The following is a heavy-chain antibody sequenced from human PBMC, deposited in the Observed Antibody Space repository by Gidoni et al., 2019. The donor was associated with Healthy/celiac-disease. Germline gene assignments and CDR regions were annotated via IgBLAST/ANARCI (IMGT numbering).Heavy chain of an antibody. J-gene: IGHJ4*02. CDR1: GGSFRGYY. CDR3: ARGQRWWFGEKAGFDY. D-gene: IGHD3-10*01. Sequence: QVQLQQWGAGLLKPSATLSLTCAVYGGSFRGYYWSWIRQPPGKGLEWIGEINHSGSTNYNPSLKSRVTISVDTSKNQFSLKLSSVTAADTAVYYCARGQRWWFGEKAGFDYWGQGTLVTVSS. CDR2: INHSGST. V-gene: IGHV4-34*01.